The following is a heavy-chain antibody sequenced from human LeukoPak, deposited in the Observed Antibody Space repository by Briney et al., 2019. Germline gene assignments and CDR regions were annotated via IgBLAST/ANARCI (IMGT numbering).Heavy chain of an antibody. D-gene: IGHD3-22*01. CDR3: ARPPYYYDSSGYYDGDY. CDR2: IIPIFGTA. J-gene: IGHJ4*02. Sequence: ASVKVSCKASGGTFSSYAISWVRQAPGQGLEWMGGIIPIFGTANYAQKFQGRVTITADKSISTAYLQWSSLKASDTAMYYCARPPYYYDSSGYYDGDYWGQGTLVTVSS. V-gene: IGHV1-69*06. CDR1: GGTFSSYA.